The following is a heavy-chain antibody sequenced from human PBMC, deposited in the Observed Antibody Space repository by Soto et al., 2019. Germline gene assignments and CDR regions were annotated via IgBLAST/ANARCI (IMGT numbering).Heavy chain of an antibody. J-gene: IGHJ6*02. CDR3: ARDHPYYDITYYGMDV. CDR1: GFTFSSYA. CDR2: ISYDGSNK. D-gene: IGHD3-22*01. Sequence: QVQLVESGGGVVQPGRSLRLSCAASGFTFSSYAMHWVRQAPGKGLDWVAVISYDGSNKYYADSVKGRFTISRDNSKNTLYLQMNSLRAEDTAVYYCARDHPYYDITYYGMDVWGQGPTVTVSS. V-gene: IGHV3-30-3*01.